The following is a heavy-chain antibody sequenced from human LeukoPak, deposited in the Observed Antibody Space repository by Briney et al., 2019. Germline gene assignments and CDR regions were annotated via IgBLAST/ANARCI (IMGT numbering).Heavy chain of an antibody. CDR1: GGSISSSSYY. V-gene: IGHV4-39*01. CDR3: AKSGGYGLIDY. CDR2: IYYSGST. J-gene: IGHJ4*02. D-gene: IGHD1-26*01. Sequence: SETLSLTCTVSGGSISSSSYYWGWIRQPPGKGLEWIGSIYYSGSTYYNPSLKSRVTISIDTSKNQFSLKLNSVTAADTAMYYCAKSGGYGLIDYWGQGTLVTVSS.